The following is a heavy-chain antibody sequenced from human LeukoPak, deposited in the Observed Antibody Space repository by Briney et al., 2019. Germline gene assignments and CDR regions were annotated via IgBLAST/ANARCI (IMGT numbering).Heavy chain of an antibody. CDR3: AREASMAPAGNQYYYYGLDV. CDR2: IYASGST. J-gene: IGHJ6*02. CDR1: GRSISSYY. D-gene: IGHD6-13*01. Sequence: NPSETLSLTCTVYGRSISSYYWSWIRQPAGMGLEWIGRIYASGSTTYDPSLKSRVTMSVDTSKNQFSLKLTSVTAADTAVYYCAREASMAPAGNQYYYYGLDVWGQGTTVTVSS. V-gene: IGHV4-4*07.